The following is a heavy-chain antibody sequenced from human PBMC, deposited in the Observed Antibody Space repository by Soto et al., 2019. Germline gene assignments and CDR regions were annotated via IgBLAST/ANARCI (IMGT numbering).Heavy chain of an antibody. CDR2: IYHSGST. Sequence: PSETLSLTCAVSGYSISSGYYWGWIRQPPGKGLEWIGSIYHSGSTYYNPSLKSRVTISVDTSKNQFSLKLSSVTAADTAVYYCASGFTTPGGYFQHWGQGTLVTVSS. CDR1: GYSISSGYY. J-gene: IGHJ1*01. D-gene: IGHD3-22*01. V-gene: IGHV4-38-2*01. CDR3: ASGFTTPGGYFQH.